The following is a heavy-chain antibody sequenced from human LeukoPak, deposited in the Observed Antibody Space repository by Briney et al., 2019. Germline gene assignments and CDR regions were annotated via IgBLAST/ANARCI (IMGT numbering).Heavy chain of an antibody. Sequence: ASVKVSCKASGYTFTSYGISWVRQAPGQGLEWMGWISAYNGNTNYAQKLQGRVTMTTDTSTSTAYMELRRLRSDDTAVYYCARDNSKMLPALGWNAFDIWGQGTMVTVSS. D-gene: IGHD3-3*02. J-gene: IGHJ3*02. V-gene: IGHV1-18*01. CDR3: ARDNSKMLPALGWNAFDI. CDR2: ISAYNGNT. CDR1: GYTFTSYG.